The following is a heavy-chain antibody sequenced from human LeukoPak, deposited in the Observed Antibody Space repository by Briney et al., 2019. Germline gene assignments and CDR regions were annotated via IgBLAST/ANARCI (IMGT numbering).Heavy chain of an antibody. J-gene: IGHJ4*02. Sequence: GGSLRLFCAASGFTFSTYYMNWVRQAPGKGLEWVSFIAVSISYIYYTDSVKGRFTISRDNAKHSLFLQMNSLRAEDTAVYYCASSPDRYDYVWGSYRENPPDYWGQGTLVPVSS. CDR2: IAVSISYI. CDR3: ASSPDRYDYVWGSYRENPPDY. D-gene: IGHD3-16*02. CDR1: GFTFSTYY. V-gene: IGHV3-21*01.